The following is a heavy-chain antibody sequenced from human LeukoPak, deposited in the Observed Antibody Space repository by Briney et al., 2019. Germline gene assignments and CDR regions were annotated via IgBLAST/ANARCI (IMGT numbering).Heavy chain of an antibody. D-gene: IGHD3-16*01. Sequence: SETLSLTCSVSGGSISSYYWIWIRQPPGKGLEWIGYIYYSGSTNYNPSLKSRVTISVDTSKNQFSLKLSSVTAADTAVYYCARAHMITSYYYYYYMDVWGKGTTVTVSS. V-gene: IGHV4-59*01. CDR2: IYYSGST. CDR3: ARAHMITSYYYYYYMDV. J-gene: IGHJ6*03. CDR1: GGSISSYY.